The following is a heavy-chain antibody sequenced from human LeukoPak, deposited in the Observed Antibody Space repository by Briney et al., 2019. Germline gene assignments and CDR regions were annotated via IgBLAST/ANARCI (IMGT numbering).Heavy chain of an antibody. CDR1: GYTFTSYD. V-gene: IGHV1-8*01. J-gene: IGHJ6*02. D-gene: IGHD3-3*01. CDR2: MNPNSGNT. Sequence: ASVKVSCKASGYTFTSYDINWVRQAPGPGLEWVGWMNPNSGNTGYAQKFQGRVTMTRNTSISTAYMELSSLRSEDTAVYYCARGPDYGVAAASWWDGMDVWGQGTTVTVSS. CDR3: ARGPDYGVAAASWWDGMDV.